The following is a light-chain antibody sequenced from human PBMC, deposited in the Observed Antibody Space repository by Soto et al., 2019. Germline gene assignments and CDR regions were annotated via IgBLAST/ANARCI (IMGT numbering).Light chain of an antibody. V-gene: IGKV3-15*01. CDR3: QEYNDWRPIT. J-gene: IGKJ4*01. CDR2: GAS. CDR1: QSISSD. Sequence: EVVLTQSPDTLSLSPGEGATLSCRASQSISSDYLVWYQQKPGQAPRLLIYGASTRATGIPVRFSGSGSGTEFTLTITSLQFEDFAVYYCQEYNDWRPITFGGGTKVDIK.